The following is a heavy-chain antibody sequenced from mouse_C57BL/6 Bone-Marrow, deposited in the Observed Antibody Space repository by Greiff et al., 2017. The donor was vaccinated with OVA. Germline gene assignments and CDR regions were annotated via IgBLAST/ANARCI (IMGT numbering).Heavy chain of an antibody. V-gene: IGHV1-15*01. CDR3: TRSLYGNYLYYAMDY. CDR2: IDPETGGT. J-gene: IGHJ4*01. Sequence: QVQLQQSGAELVRPGASVTLSCKASGYTFTDYEMHWVKQTPVHGLEWIGAIDPETGGTAYNQKFKGKAILTADKSSSTAYMELRSLTSEDSAVYYCTRSLYGNYLYYAMDYWGQGTSVTGSS. CDR1: GYTFTDYE. D-gene: IGHD2-1*01.